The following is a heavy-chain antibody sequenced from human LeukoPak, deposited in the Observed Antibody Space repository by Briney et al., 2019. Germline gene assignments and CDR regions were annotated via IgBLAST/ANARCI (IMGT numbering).Heavy chain of an antibody. V-gene: IGHV3-48*01. CDR3: ASGDEIDY. CDR2: ISSSSSII. Sequence: GGSLRLSCAASGFTFSSYTINWVRQAPEKGLEWVADISSSSSIINYADSAKGRFTISRDNAKKLLYLQMNGLRVEDTAVYYCASGDEIDYWGQGTLVTVSS. D-gene: IGHD4-17*01. J-gene: IGHJ4*02. CDR1: GFTFSSYT.